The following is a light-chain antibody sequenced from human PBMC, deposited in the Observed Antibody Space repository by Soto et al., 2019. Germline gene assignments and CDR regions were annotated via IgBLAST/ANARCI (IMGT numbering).Light chain of an antibody. CDR3: QQYNSYSPYT. V-gene: IGKV1-5*03. J-gene: IGKJ2*01. CDR1: QSINSW. Sequence: DIQMTQSPSTLSASVGDRVTITCRASQSINSWLAWYQQKPGKAPKLLIYKASSLESGVPSRFSGSGSGTEFTLTISSLQPDDFATYYCQQYNSYSPYTFGQGIKLEMK. CDR2: KAS.